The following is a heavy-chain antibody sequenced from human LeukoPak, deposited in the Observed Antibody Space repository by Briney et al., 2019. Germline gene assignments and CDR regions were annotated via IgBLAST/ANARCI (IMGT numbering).Heavy chain of an antibody. CDR3: ARDNSVEDTAWWFDP. V-gene: IGHV1-46*01. CDR2: INPSGGST. CDR1: GYSVTSYY. J-gene: IGHJ5*02. D-gene: IGHD4-23*01. Sequence: GASMKVSCKASGYSVTSYYMHWVRRAPGQGLEWRGIINPSGGSTSCAQKFQGRVTMTRDMSTSTDYMELSSLRSEDTAVYYCARDNSVEDTAWWFDPWGQGTLVTVSS.